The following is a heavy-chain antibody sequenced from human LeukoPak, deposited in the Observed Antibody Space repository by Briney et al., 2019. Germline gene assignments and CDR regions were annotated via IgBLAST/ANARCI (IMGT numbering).Heavy chain of an antibody. Sequence: GGSLRLSCAASRFTFSSYWMHWVRQAPGKGLVWVSRINSDGSQTNYADSVKGRFTISRDNAKNSLSLRMNSLSAEDTAVYYCATGYSSGWYFYFQHWGQGSLVSVSS. CDR1: RFTFSSYW. J-gene: IGHJ1*01. CDR2: INSDGSQT. CDR3: ATGYSSGWYFYFQH. V-gene: IGHV3-74*01. D-gene: IGHD6-19*01.